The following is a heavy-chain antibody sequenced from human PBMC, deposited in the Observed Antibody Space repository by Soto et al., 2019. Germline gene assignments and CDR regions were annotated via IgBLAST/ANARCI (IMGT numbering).Heavy chain of an antibody. CDR3: ARFIAAAGGTLDY. CDR1: GYTFTSYG. Sequence: ASVKVSCKASGYTFTSYGISWVRQAPGQGLEWMGWISAYNGNTNYAQKLQGRVTMTTDTSTRTAYMELGSLRSDDTVVYYCARFIAAAGGTLDYWGQGTLVTVSS. J-gene: IGHJ4*02. D-gene: IGHD6-13*01. V-gene: IGHV1-18*01. CDR2: ISAYNGNT.